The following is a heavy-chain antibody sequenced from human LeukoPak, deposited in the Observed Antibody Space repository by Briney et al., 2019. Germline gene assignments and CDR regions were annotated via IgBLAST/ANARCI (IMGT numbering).Heavy chain of an antibody. CDR1: GFTFSSYG. Sequence: TGRSLRLSCAASGFTFSSYGMHWVRQAPGKGLEWVAVIWYDGSNKYYADSVKGRFTISRDNSKNTLYLQMNSLIAEDTAVYYCARGGYSYGLEDYWGQGTLVTVSS. CDR2: IWYDGSNK. D-gene: IGHD5-18*01. CDR3: ARGGYSYGLEDY. J-gene: IGHJ4*02. V-gene: IGHV3-33*01.